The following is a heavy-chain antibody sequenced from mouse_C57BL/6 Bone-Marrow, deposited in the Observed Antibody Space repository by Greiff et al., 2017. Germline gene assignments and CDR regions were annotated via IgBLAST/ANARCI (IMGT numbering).Heavy chain of an antibody. CDR1: GYTFTSYW. Sequence: VQLQQPGAELVKPGASVKLSCKASGYTFTSYWMQWVKQRPGQGLEWIGEIDPSDSYTNYNQKFKGKATLTADKSSSTAYMELRSLTSEDSAVYFCAFQLTPFDYWGQGTTLTVSA. D-gene: IGHD3-3*01. J-gene: IGHJ2*01. CDR2: IDPSDSYT. V-gene: IGHV1-50*01. CDR3: AFQLTPFDY.